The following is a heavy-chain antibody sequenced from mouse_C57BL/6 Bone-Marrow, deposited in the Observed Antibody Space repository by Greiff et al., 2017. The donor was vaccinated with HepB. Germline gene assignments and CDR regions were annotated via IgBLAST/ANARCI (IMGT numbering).Heavy chain of an antibody. Sequence: VQLQQSGPELVKPGASVKLSCKASGYTFTSYDINWVKQRPGQGLEWIGWIYPRDGSTKYNEKFKGKATLTVDTSSSTAYMELHSLTSEDSAVYFCAAIYYGNYERAMDYWGQGTSVTVSS. J-gene: IGHJ4*01. V-gene: IGHV1-85*01. CDR3: AAIYYGNYERAMDY. CDR1: GYTFTSYD. D-gene: IGHD2-1*01. CDR2: IYPRDGST.